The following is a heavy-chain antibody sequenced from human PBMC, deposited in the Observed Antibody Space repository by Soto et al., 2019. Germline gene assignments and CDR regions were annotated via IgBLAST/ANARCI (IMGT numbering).Heavy chain of an antibody. Sequence: GESLKISCKGSGYSFTSYWIGWVRQMPGKGLEWMGIIYPGDSDTRYSPSFQGQVTTSADKSISTAYLQWSSLKASDTAMYYCARQGVVAATAENWFDPWGQGTLVTVSS. CDR3: ARQGVVAATAENWFDP. D-gene: IGHD2-15*01. J-gene: IGHJ5*02. V-gene: IGHV5-51*01. CDR1: GYSFTSYW. CDR2: IYPGDSDT.